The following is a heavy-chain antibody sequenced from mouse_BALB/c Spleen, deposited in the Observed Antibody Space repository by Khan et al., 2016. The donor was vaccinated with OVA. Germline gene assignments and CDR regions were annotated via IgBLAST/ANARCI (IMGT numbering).Heavy chain of an antibody. CDR2: INTYTGEP. D-gene: IGHD6-2*01. V-gene: IGHV9-1*02. J-gene: IGHJ1*01. CDR3: ARISSYGYSDV. Sequence: QIQLVQSGPELKKPGETVKISCKASGYTFTNYGMNWVKQAPGKGLKWMGWINTYTGEPTYADDFKGRFVLSLETSASTAYLQISNLKNEDMTTYFCARISSYGYSDVWGAGTTVTVSS. CDR1: GYTFTNYG.